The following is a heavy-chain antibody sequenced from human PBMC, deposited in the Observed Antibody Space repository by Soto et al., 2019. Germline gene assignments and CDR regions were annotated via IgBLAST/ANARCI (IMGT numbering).Heavy chain of an antibody. D-gene: IGHD1-26*01. CDR2: MSTYNEKV. V-gene: IGHV1-18*01. CDR3: AKDAHEGGASDV. Sequence: QVQLVQSGAEVKKPGASVRVSCKASGYAFSSYGINWVRQAPGQGLEWVGWMSTYNEKVVYAQKVQGRVTMTTDTSTNTAYMDLRPLRSDDTAVYYCAKDAHEGGASDVWGQGTMVTVSS. J-gene: IGHJ3*01. CDR1: GYAFSSYG.